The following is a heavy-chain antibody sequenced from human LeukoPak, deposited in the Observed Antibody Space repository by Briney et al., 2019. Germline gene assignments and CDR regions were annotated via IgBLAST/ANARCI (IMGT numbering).Heavy chain of an antibody. J-gene: IGHJ4*02. V-gene: IGHV3-33*01. CDR2: IWYDGSNK. D-gene: IGHD6-13*01. CDR3: ARDPGYSNSWSFDY. CDR1: GFTFRSYG. Sequence: GKSLRLSCAASGFTFRSYGMQWVRQAPGKGREWVAVIWYDGSNKYYADSVKGRFTISRDNSKNTLYLQMNSLRAEDTAVYYCARDPGYSNSWSFDYWGQGTLVTVPS.